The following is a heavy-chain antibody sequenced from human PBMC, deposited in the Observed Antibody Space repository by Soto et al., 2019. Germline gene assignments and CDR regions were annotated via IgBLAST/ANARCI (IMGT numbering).Heavy chain of an antibody. CDR1: GFTFSSYA. D-gene: IGHD3-22*01. Sequence: GGSLRLSCSASGFTFSSYAMHWVRQAPGKGLEYVSSISTNGGSTHYADSVRGRFTISRDNSKNTQYLQMSSLRADDTAIYYCARDRLRGYDSSGFYSWGQGTMVTVSS. CDR3: ARDRLRGYDSSGFYS. CDR2: ISTNGGST. V-gene: IGHV3-64D*06. J-gene: IGHJ4*02.